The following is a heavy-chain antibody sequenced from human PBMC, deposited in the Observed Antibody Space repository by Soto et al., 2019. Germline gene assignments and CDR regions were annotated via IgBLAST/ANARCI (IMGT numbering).Heavy chain of an antibody. V-gene: IGHV3-23*01. CDR1: GFTFSSYA. CDR3: AKYWDGDRQYYYYYMDV. D-gene: IGHD1-26*01. J-gene: IGHJ6*03. CDR2: ISGSGGST. Sequence: GGSLRLSCAASGFTFSSYAMSWVRQAPGKGLEWVSAISGSGGSTYYADSVKGRFTISRDNSKNTLYLQMNSLRAEDTAVYYCAKYWDGDRQYYYYYMDVWGKGTTVTVSS.